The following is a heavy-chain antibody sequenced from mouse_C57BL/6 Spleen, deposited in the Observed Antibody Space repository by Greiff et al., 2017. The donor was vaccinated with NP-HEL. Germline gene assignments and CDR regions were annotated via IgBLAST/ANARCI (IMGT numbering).Heavy chain of an antibody. Sequence: VQLQQSGAELMKPGASVKLSCKATGYTFTGYWIEWVKQRPGHGLEWIGEILPGSGSTNYNEKFKGKATFTADKSSNTAYMQLSSLTTEDSDIDDCARDDGSDWYFEVWGTGTTVTVSS. CDR2: ILPGSGST. CDR3: ARDDGSDWYFEV. CDR1: GYTFTGYW. V-gene: IGHV1-9*01. J-gene: IGHJ1*03. D-gene: IGHD1-1*01.